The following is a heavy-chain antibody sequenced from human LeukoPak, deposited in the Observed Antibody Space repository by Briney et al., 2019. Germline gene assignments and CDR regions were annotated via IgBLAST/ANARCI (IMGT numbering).Heavy chain of an antibody. CDR2: MNPNSGNT. D-gene: IGHD6-13*01. CDR1: GYTFTSYD. V-gene: IGHV1-8*01. J-gene: IGHJ6*03. CDR3: ARGSIAAAGYYYYYYMDV. Sequence: ASVKVSCKASGYTFTSYDINWVRQATGQGLEWMGWMNPNSGNTGYAQKFQGRVTMTRNTSISTAYMELSSLRSEDTAVYYCARGSIAAAGYYYYYYMDVWGKGTTVTVSS.